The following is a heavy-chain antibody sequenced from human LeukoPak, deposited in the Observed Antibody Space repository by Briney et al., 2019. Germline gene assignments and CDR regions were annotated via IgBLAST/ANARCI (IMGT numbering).Heavy chain of an antibody. CDR1: GYTFTGYY. Sequence: GASVKVSCKASGYTFTGYYMHWVRQAPGQGLEWMGWINPNSGGTNYAQKFQGRVTMTRDTSISTAYMELSRLRSDDTAVYYCARGADCSSTSCYRRWFDPWGQGTLVTVSS. V-gene: IGHV1-2*02. CDR3: ARGADCSSTSCYRRWFDP. D-gene: IGHD2-2*02. J-gene: IGHJ5*02. CDR2: INPNSGGT.